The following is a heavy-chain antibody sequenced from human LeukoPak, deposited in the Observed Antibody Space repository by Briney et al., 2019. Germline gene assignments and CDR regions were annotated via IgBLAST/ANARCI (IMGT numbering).Heavy chain of an antibody. J-gene: IGHJ4*02. CDR1: GLTVSSKY. CDR3: ASGIEVGPIYFDY. D-gene: IGHD6-19*01. CDR2: IYSGGNT. Sequence: PGGSLRLSCAAAGLTVSSKYMSWVRQAPEGGLEWVSVIYSGGNTYYADSVKGRFTISRDNSKNTVNLQMNSLRAEDTAVNYCASGIEVGPIYFDYWGQGTLVTVSS. V-gene: IGHV3-66*01.